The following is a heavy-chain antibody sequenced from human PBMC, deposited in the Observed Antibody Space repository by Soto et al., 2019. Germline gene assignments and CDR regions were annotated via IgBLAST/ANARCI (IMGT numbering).Heavy chain of an antibody. D-gene: IGHD2-15*01. V-gene: IGHV5-10-1*01. J-gene: IGHJ5*02. CDR1: VYSFLSYW. Sequence: GESLKITCKGSVYSFLSYWISWLRQMPGKGLEWMGRIDPTDSYTDYSPSFQGHVTISADKSINTAYLQWSSLKASDTGMYYCALVSTPPASWGQGTMVTVSS. CDR2: IDPTDSYT. CDR3: ALVSTPPAS.